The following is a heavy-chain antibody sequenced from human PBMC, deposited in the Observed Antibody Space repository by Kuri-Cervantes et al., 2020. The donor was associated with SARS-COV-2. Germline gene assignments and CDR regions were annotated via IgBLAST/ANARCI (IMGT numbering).Heavy chain of an antibody. D-gene: IGHD3-3*01. V-gene: IGHV1-69*04. J-gene: IGHJ3*02. CDR1: GGTFSSYA. CDR3: ARGDLGVTIFGVGAFDI. CDR2: IIPILGTA. Sequence: AVKVSCKASGGTFSSYAISWVRQAPGQGLEWMGRIIPILGTANYAQKFQGRVTITADKSTSTAYMELISLRSEDTAVDYCARGDLGVTIFGVGAFDIWGQGTMVTVSS.